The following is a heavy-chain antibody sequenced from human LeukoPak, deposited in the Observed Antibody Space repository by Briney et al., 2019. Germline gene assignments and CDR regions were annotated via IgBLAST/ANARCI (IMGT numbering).Heavy chain of an antibody. D-gene: IGHD3-22*01. V-gene: IGHV4-31*03. J-gene: IGHJ4*02. Sequence: KPSETLSLTCTVSGGSISSGGYYWSWIRQHPGKGLEWIGYIYYSGSTYYNPSLKSRVTISVDTSKNQFSLKLSSVTAADTAVYYCARVYYDISVYFAYWGQETLVPVSS. CDR2: IYYSGST. CDR1: GGSISSGGYY. CDR3: ARVYYDISVYFAY.